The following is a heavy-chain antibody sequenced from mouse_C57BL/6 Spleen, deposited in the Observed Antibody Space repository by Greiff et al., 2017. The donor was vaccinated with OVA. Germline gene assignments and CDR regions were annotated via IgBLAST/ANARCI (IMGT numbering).Heavy chain of an antibody. CDR3: ARDRDFDGGFAY. CDR1: GYSITSGYY. J-gene: IGHJ3*01. CDR2: ISYDGSN. V-gene: IGHV3-6*01. Sequence: EVQLQQSGPGLVKPSQSLSLTCSVPGYSITSGYYWNWIRQFPGNKLEWIGYISYDGSNNYNPSLKNRISITRDTSKNQFFLKLNSVTTEDTATYYCARDRDFDGGFAYWGQGTLVTVSA. D-gene: IGHD2-4*01.